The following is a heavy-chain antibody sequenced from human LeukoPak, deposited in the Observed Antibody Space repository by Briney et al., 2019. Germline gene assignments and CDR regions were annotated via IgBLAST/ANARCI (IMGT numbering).Heavy chain of an antibody. CDR1: GFTFTSSA. D-gene: IGHD3-3*01. Sequence: GAPVKVSCKASGFTFTSSAMQWVRQARGQRLEWIGWIVVGSGNTNYAQTFQERVTITRDMSTSTAYMELSSLRSEDTAMYYCAAVSDYDFWSVVRYWGQGTLVTVSS. CDR2: IVVGSGNT. J-gene: IGHJ4*02. V-gene: IGHV1-58*02. CDR3: AAVSDYDFWSVVRY.